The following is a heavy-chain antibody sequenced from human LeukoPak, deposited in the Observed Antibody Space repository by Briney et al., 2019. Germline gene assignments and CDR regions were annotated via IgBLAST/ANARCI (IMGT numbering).Heavy chain of an antibody. J-gene: IGHJ6*02. CDR2: IYPGDSDT. V-gene: IGHV5-51*01. CDR3: ARSSRDSSSWYYYGMDV. Sequence: GESLKISCKGSGYIFTSYWIGWMRQMPGKGLEWMGIIYPGDSDTRYSPSFQGQVTISADKSISTAYLQWSSLKASDTAMYYCARSSRDSSSWYYYGMDVWGQGTTVTVSS. CDR1: GYIFTSYW. D-gene: IGHD6-13*01.